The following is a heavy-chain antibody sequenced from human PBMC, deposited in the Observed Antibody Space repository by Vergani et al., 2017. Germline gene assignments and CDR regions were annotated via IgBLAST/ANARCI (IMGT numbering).Heavy chain of an antibody. CDR2: IYSGGST. Sequence: EVQLVESGGGLVQPGGSLRLSCAASGFTISSNYMSWVRQAPGKGLEWVSVIYSGGSTYYADSVKGRFTISRDNSKNTLYLQMNSLRAEDTAVYYCASDPTTATYDHYWGQGTLVTVSS. V-gene: IGHV3-66*02. CDR1: GFTISSNY. D-gene: IGHD1-1*01. J-gene: IGHJ4*02. CDR3: ASDPTTATYDHY.